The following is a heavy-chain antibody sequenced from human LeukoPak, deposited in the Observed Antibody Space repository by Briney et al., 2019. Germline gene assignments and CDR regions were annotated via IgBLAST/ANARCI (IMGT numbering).Heavy chain of an antibody. J-gene: IGHJ4*02. V-gene: IGHV3-23*01. Sequence: GRSLRLSCAASGFTFSSYGMHWVRQAPGKGLEWVSGVSGSGSHTYYADSVKGRFTISRDNSKNTLDLQMHSLRAEDTALYYCAKEVLGGNYGDYAVDYWGQGTLVTVSS. CDR1: GFTFSSYG. CDR2: VSGSGSHT. CDR3: AKEVLGGNYGDYAVDY. D-gene: IGHD4-17*01.